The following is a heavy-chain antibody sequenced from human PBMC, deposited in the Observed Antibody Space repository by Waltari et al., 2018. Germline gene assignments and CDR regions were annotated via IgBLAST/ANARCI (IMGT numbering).Heavy chain of an antibody. CDR3: ARVNAFGGVIVRGVWFDP. J-gene: IGHJ5*02. V-gene: IGHV1-69*01. CDR1: GGTFSSYA. CDR2: IIPRFGTA. Sequence: QVQLVQSGAEVKKPGSSVKVSCKASGGTFSSYAISWVRQAPGQGLEWRVGIIPRFGTANYAQKFQGRVTITADESTSTAYMELSSLRSEDTAVYYCARVNAFGGVIVRGVWFDPWGQGTLVTVSS. D-gene: IGHD3-16*02.